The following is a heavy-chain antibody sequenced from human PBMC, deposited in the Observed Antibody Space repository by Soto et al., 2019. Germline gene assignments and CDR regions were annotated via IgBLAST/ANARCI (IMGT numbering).Heavy chain of an antibody. CDR3: AKDLGYCSGGSCYSQDGALPRGPDY. V-gene: IGHV3-23*01. CDR1: GFTFSSYA. D-gene: IGHD2-15*01. Sequence: GGSLRLSCAASGFTFSSYAMSWVRQAPGKGLEWVSAISGSGGSTYYADSVKGRFTISRDNSKNTLYLQMNSLRAEDTAVYYCAKDLGYCSGGSCYSQDGALPRGPDYWGQGTLVTVSS. CDR2: ISGSGGST. J-gene: IGHJ4*02.